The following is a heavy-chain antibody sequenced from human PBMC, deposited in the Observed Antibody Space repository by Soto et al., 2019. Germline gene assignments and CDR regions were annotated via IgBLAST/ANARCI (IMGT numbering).Heavy chain of an antibody. Sequence: ASVKVSCKASGYTFTSYAMHWLRQAPGQRLEWMGWINAGNGNTKYSQKFQGRVTITRDTSASTAYMELSSLRSEETAVYYCARDQYSNEVGDGEAFWFDPWREGNLVTVSA. CDR1: GYTFTSYA. V-gene: IGHV1-3*01. D-gene: IGHD4-4*01. CDR3: ARDQYSNEVGDGEAFWFDP. CDR2: INAGNGNT. J-gene: IGHJ5*02.